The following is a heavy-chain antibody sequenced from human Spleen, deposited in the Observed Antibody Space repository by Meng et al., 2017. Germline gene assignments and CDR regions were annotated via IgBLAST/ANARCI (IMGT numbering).Heavy chain of an antibody. Sequence: GGSLRLSCAASGFTFSSYSMNWVRQAPGKGLEWVSSISSSSSYIYYADSVKGRFTISRDNAKNSLYLQMNSLRAEDTAVYYCARDNGDTAMLDYWGQGTLVTVSS. CDR1: GFTFSSYS. V-gene: IGHV3-21*01. J-gene: IGHJ4*02. CDR3: ARDNGDTAMLDY. CDR2: ISSSSSYI. D-gene: IGHD5-18*01.